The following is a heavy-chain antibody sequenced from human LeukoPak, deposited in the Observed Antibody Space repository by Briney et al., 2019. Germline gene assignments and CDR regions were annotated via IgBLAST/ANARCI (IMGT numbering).Heavy chain of an antibody. J-gene: IGHJ4*02. CDR2: ISGRDGRT. D-gene: IGHD6-13*01. V-gene: IGHV3-23*01. CDR1: GFTFSSYA. Sequence: PGGSLRLSCAASGFTFSSYAMSWVRQAPGRGLEWVSAISGRDGRTYYTDSVKGRFTISRDISRDTLYLQMNSLRAEDTAVYYCSTSPSFGSSWYQFNYWGQGTLVTVSS. CDR3: STSPSFGSSWYQFNY.